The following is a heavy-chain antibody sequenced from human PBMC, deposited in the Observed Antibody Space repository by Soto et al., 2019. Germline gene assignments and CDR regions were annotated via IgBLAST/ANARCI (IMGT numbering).Heavy chain of an antibody. Sequence: PSETLSLTCTASGGSISSYYWSWIRQPQGKGLEWIGYIYYSGSTNYNPSLKSRVTISVDTSKNQFSLKLSSVTAADTAVYYCARELQRAPTGFDPWGQGTLVTISS. CDR3: ARELQRAPTGFDP. V-gene: IGHV4-59*01. J-gene: IGHJ5*02. CDR1: GGSISSYY. D-gene: IGHD1-1*01. CDR2: IYYSGST.